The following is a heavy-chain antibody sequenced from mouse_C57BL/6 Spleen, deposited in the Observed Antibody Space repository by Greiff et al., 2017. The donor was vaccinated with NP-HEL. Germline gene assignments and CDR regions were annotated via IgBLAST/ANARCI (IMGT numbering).Heavy chain of an antibody. Sequence: QVQLQQPGAELVRPGSSVKLSCKASGYTFTSYWLDWVKQRPGQGLEWIGNIYPSDSETHYNQQFKDKATLTVDKSSRTAYLQLCSLTSEDSAVYSCAREITTVVAYYFDYWGQGTTLTVSS. D-gene: IGHD1-1*01. J-gene: IGHJ2*01. CDR3: AREITTVVAYYFDY. CDR1: GYTFTSYW. CDR2: IYPSDSET. V-gene: IGHV1-61*01.